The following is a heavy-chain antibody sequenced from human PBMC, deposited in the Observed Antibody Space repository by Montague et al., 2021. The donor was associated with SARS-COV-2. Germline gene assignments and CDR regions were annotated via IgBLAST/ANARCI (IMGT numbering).Heavy chain of an antibody. Sequence: SETRSLTCTVSGGSISSYYWNWIRQPPGKGLEWIGYIYYSGSTNYNPSLKSRVTISVDTSKNQFSLKLSSVTAADTAVYYCARDSRTDFDWLFPDSGSYYYYMDVWGKGTTVTVSS. CDR2: IYYSGST. CDR1: GGSISSYY. D-gene: IGHD3-9*01. V-gene: IGHV4-59*01. J-gene: IGHJ6*03. CDR3: ARDSRTDFDWLFPDSGSYYYYMDV.